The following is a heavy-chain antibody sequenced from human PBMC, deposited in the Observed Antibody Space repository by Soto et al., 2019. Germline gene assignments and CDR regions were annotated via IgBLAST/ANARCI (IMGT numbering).Heavy chain of an antibody. CDR1: GGSISSSSYY. V-gene: IGHV4-61*05. Sequence: PSETLSLTCTVSGGSISSSSYYWGWIRQPPGKGLEWIGYIYYSGSTNYNPSLKSRVTISVDTSKNQFSLKLSSVTAADTAVYYCARIKWFGELSGLDPWSQGTLVTVSS. CDR3: ARIKWFGELSGLDP. CDR2: IYYSGST. J-gene: IGHJ5*02. D-gene: IGHD3-10*01.